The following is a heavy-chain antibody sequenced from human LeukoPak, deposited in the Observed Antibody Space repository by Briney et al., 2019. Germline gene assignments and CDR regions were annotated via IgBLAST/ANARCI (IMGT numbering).Heavy chain of an antibody. V-gene: IGHV3-33*01. CDR1: GFTFSSFG. D-gene: IGHD4-17*01. CDR2: IVNDGSQT. Sequence: GRSLRLSCAASGFTFSSFGMHWVRQAPGRGLDWVAVIVNDGSQTSYADSVKGRFTISRDNAKNSLYLQMNSLRAEDTAVYYCARGSPTYGDYWGQGTLVTVSS. J-gene: IGHJ4*02. CDR3: ARGSPTYGDY.